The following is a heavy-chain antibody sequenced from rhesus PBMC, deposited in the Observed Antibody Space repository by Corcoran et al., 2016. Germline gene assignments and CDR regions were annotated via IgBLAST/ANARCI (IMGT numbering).Heavy chain of an antibody. V-gene: IGHV1-156*01. J-gene: IGHJ4*01. CDR1: GYTFTELS. Sequence: EVQLVQSGAEVKKPGASVKVSCKVSGYTFTELSMHWVRQAPGKGLEWIGAVDPVYGERIQAEKVQGRVTMTEDTSTDTAYMELSSLRSEDTAVYYCARGTPFDYWGQGVLVTVSS. CDR2: VDPVYGER. CDR3: ARGTPFDY.